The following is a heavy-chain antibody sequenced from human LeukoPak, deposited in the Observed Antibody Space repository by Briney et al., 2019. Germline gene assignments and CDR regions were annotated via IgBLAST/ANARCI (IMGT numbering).Heavy chain of an antibody. V-gene: IGHV3-48*03. J-gene: IGHJ6*02. Sequence: PGGSLRLSCAASGFTFSSYEMNWVRQAPGKGLEWVSYISSSGSTIYYADSVKGRFTISRDNAKNSLYLQMNSLRAEDTAVYYCARVVTTSLYYYYGMDAWGQGTTVTVSS. CDR1: GFTFSSYE. CDR3: ARVVTTSLYYYYGMDA. CDR2: ISSSGSTI. D-gene: IGHD4-17*01.